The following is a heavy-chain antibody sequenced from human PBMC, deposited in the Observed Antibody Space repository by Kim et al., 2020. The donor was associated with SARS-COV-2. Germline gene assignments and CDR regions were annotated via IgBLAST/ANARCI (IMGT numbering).Heavy chain of an antibody. CDR3: ARVPHQSMVRGVITSNNYYYYGMDV. J-gene: IGHJ6*02. CDR2: IYYSGST. Sequence: SETLSLTCTVSGGSISSYYWSWIRQPPGKGLEWIGYIYYSGSTNYNPSLKSRVTISVDTSKNQFSLKLSSVTAADTAVYYCARVPHQSMVRGVITSNNYYYYGMDVWGQGTTVTVSS. D-gene: IGHD3-10*01. V-gene: IGHV4-59*13. CDR1: GGSISSYY.